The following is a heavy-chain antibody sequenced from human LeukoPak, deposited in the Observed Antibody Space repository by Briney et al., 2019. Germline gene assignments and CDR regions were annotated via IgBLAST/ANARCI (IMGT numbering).Heavy chain of an antibody. CDR1: GGSISSSSYY. CDR3: ARDSTFLGYDSSGYYGFDY. D-gene: IGHD3-22*01. Sequence: PSETLSLTCTVSGGSISSSSYYWGWIRQPPGKGLEWIGSIYYSGSTYYNPSLKSRVTISVDTSKNQFSLKLSSVTAADTAVYYCARDSTFLGYDSSGYYGFDYWGQGTLVTVSS. CDR2: IYYSGST. J-gene: IGHJ4*02. V-gene: IGHV4-39*02.